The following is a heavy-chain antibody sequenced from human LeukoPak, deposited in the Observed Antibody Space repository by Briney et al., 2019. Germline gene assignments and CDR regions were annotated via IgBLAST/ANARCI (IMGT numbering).Heavy chain of an antibody. CDR2: IYYSGNT. CDR3: ARLQYTYGRAAFDY. CDR1: GGSISSYY. J-gene: IGHJ4*02. Sequence: PSETLSLTCTVSGGSISSYYWSWIRQPPGKGLEWIGYIYYSGNTDFNPSLKSRVTMSVDTSKNRFSLNLTSVTAADTAVYYCARLQYTYGRAAFDYWGQGTLVTVSS. D-gene: IGHD5-18*01. V-gene: IGHV4-59*01.